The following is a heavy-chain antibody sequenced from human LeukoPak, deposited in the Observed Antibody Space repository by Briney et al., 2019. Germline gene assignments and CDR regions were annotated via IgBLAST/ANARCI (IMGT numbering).Heavy chain of an antibody. CDR3: ARDDVDTAIVTIQY. D-gene: IGHD5-18*01. CDR1: GASISDYY. Sequence: SETLSLTYTVSGASISDYYWSWIRQPAGKGLEWIGRIYTSGATNYSPSLKGRVTMSVDTSKNQLSLKLTSVTAADTAVYYCARDDVDTAIVTIQYWGQGSLVTVSS. CDR2: IYTSGAT. J-gene: IGHJ4*02. V-gene: IGHV4-4*07.